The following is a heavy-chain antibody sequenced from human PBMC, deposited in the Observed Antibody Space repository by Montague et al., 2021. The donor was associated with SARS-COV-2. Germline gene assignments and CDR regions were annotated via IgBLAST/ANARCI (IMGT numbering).Heavy chain of an antibody. J-gene: IGHJ5*02. D-gene: IGHD5-24*01. Sequence: SETLSLTCSVSGGSISSDYWSWIRQSPGTGLEWIGYIYYRGATNYNPSPKSRATFSIYTSKNQFSLKLISATAADTAVYFCAREDRWNWFDPWGQGVLVTVSS. CDR1: GGSISSDY. V-gene: IGHV4-59*01. CDR3: AREDRWNWFDP. CDR2: IYYRGAT.